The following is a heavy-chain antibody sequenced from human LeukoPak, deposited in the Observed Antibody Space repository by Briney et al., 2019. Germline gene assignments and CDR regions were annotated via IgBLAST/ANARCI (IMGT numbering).Heavy chain of an antibody. Sequence: SETLSLTCTVSGGSISISSSYWGWIRQPPGKGLEWVGSVHYSGNTFYNPSLKSRVTISLDTPKNHFSLKVHSVTDADTAVYYCAREDDTIADNTFDIWGQGTVVTVSS. V-gene: IGHV4-39*07. CDR1: GGSISISSSY. CDR3: AREDDTIADNTFDI. D-gene: IGHD6-13*01. CDR2: VHYSGNT. J-gene: IGHJ3*02.